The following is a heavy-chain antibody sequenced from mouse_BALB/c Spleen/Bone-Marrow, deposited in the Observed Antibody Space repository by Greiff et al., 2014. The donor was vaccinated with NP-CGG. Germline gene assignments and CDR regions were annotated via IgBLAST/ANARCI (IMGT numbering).Heavy chain of an antibody. Sequence: EVKLVESGGGLVQPGGSRKLSCAASGFTFSSFGMHWVRQAPEKGLEWVAYISSGSRTVFYADTVKGRFTISRDNPKNTLFLQMTSLRSEDTAMYYCTRSRGNWDDFDYWGQDTTLTVSS. CDR2: ISSGSRTV. J-gene: IGHJ2*01. CDR3: TRSRGNWDDFDY. D-gene: IGHD3-3*01. CDR1: GFTFSSFG. V-gene: IGHV5-17*02.